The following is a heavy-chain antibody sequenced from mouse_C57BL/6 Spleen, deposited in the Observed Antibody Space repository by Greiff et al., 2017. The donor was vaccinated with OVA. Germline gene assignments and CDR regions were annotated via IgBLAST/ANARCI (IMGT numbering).Heavy chain of an antibody. CDR3: ARVLDSSGYFDY. CDR1: GYAFSSSW. Sequence: QVQLKQSGPELVKPGASVKISCKASGYAFSSSWMNWVKQRPGKGLEWIGRIYPGDGDTNYNGKFKGKATLTADKSSSTAYMQLSSLTSEDSAVYFCARVLDSSGYFDYWGQGTTLTVSS. J-gene: IGHJ2*01. V-gene: IGHV1-82*01. CDR2: IYPGDGDT. D-gene: IGHD3-2*02.